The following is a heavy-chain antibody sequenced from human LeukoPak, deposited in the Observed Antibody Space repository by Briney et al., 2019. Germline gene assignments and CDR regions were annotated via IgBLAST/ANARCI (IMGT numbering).Heavy chain of an antibody. Sequence: SETLSLTCTVSGDSISSYYWSWIRQPPGKGLEWIGYIYYSGSTNYNPSLKSRVTISVDTSKNQFSLKLSSVTAADTAVYYCARDTTAGSGDNWFDPWGQGTLVTVSS. CDR2: IYYSGST. J-gene: IGHJ5*02. CDR1: GDSISSYY. V-gene: IGHV4-59*01. CDR3: ARDTTAGSGDNWFDP. D-gene: IGHD3-10*01.